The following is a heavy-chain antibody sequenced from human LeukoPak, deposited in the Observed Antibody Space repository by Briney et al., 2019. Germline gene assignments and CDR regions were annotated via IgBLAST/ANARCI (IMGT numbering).Heavy chain of an antibody. D-gene: IGHD1-26*01. Sequence: SETLSLTCTVSGGSISSYYWSWIRQPPGKGLEWIGHIYYSGSTNYNPSLKSRVTISVDTSKNQFSLKLSSVTAADTAVYYCARGGSYYDYWGQGTLVTVSS. V-gene: IGHV4-59*01. CDR1: GGSISSYY. CDR2: IYYSGST. CDR3: ARGGSYYDY. J-gene: IGHJ4*02.